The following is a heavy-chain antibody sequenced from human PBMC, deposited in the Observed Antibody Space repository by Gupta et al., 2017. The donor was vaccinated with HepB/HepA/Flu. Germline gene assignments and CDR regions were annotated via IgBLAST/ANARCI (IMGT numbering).Heavy chain of an antibody. V-gene: IGHV3-23*01. CDR1: GFRFSSYG. D-gene: IGHD3-10*01. CDR3: AKPSASHYNAPGNYNFDY. J-gene: IGHJ4*02. Sequence: EVQLLESEGGLVQPGGSLRLSCAASGFRFSSYGMTWVRQAPGKGLEWVSSITSGDATYYADSVTGRFTISRDNSKDSLFLQMNSLRAEDTAIYSCAKPSASHYNAPGNYNFDYWGQGTRVTVSS. CDR2: ITSGDAT.